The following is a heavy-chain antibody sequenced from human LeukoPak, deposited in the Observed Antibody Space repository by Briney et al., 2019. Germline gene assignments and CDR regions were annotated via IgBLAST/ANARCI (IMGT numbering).Heavy chain of an antibody. CDR2: IYYSGST. D-gene: IGHD4-23*01. V-gene: IGHV4-59*01. CDR1: GGSISSYY. CDR3: ARLVVTPAPFDY. J-gene: IGHJ4*02. Sequence: SETLSLTCTVSGGSISSYYWSWIRQPPRKGLEWIGYIYYSGSTNYNPSLKSRVTISVDTSKNQFSLKLSSVTAADTAVYYCARLVVTPAPFDYWGQGTLVTVSS.